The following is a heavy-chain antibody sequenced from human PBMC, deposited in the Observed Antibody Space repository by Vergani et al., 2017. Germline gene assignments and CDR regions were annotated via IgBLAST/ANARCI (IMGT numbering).Heavy chain of an antibody. D-gene: IGHD2-21*02. CDR3: ARAMRLGTAYCGGDCYHWYFDL. J-gene: IGHJ2*01. V-gene: IGHV5-10-1*01. CDR2: IDPSDSYT. CDR1: GYSFTSYW. Sequence: EVQLVQSGAEVKKPGESLRISCKGSGYSFTSYWISWVRQMPGKGLEWMGRIDPSDSYTNYSPSFQGHVTISADKSISTAYLQWSSLKASDTAMYYCARAMRLGTAYCGGDCYHWYFDLWGRGTLVTVSS.